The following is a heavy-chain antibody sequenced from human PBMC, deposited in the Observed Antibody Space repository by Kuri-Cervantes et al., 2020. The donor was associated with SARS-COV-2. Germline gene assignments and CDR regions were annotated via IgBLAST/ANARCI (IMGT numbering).Heavy chain of an antibody. CDR3: ARITIFGVVASQ. D-gene: IGHD3-3*01. Sequence: GESLKISCAASGFTFSSYWMHWVRQAPGKGLVWVSRINSDGSSTSYADSVKGRFTISRDNSKNTLYLQMSSLRAEDTAVYYCARITIFGVVASQWGQGTLVTVSS. CDR2: INSDGSST. CDR1: GFTFSSYW. J-gene: IGHJ4*02. V-gene: IGHV3-74*01.